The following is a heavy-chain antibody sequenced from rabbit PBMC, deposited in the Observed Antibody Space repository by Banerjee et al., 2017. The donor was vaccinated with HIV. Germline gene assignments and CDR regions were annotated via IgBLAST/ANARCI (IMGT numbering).Heavy chain of an antibody. CDR2: INTSTGNT. D-gene: IGHD4-2*01. CDR1: GFSFSAKYV. J-gene: IGHJ4*01. V-gene: IGHV1S45*01. Sequence: EGSLTLTCKASGFSFSAKYVMCWVRQAPGKGLEWIACINTSTGNTVYASWAKGRFTVSKTSSTTVTLQMTSLTAADTATYFCARGCYAGWGYGAEYLDLWGQGTLVTVS. CDR3: ARGCYAGWGYGAEYLDL.